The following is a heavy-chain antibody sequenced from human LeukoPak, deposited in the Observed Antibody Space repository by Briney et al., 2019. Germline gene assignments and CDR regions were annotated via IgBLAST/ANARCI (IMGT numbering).Heavy chain of an antibody. CDR3: ARDWTRPGTVTLDY. Sequence: GGSLGLSCAASGFTFSSYEMNWVRQAPGKGLEWVSKISSSGSTIYYADSVKGRFTISRDNAKNSLNLQMNSLRAEDTAVYYCARDWTRPGTVTLDYWGQGTLVTVSS. CDR1: GFTFSSYE. V-gene: IGHV3-48*03. J-gene: IGHJ4*02. CDR2: ISSSGSTI. D-gene: IGHD4-17*01.